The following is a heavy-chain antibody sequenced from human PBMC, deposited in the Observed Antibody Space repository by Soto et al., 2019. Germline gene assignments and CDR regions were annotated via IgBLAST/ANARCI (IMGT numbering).Heavy chain of an antibody. CDR2: IYFSGNS. Sequence: SETLSLTCTVSGGSITSSDCYWSWIRQPPGKGLEWIGYIYFSGNSYYNPSIKSRVTISVDPSKNQFSLKLSSVTAADTAVYYCARDRSSPPNYVYGMDVWGPGTTVTVSS. CDR1: GGSITSSDCY. D-gene: IGHD6-6*01. J-gene: IGHJ6*02. CDR3: ARDRSSPPNYVYGMDV. V-gene: IGHV4-30-4*01.